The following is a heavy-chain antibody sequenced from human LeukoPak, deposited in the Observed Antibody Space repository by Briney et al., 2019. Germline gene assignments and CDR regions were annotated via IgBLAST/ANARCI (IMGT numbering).Heavy chain of an antibody. J-gene: IGHJ4*02. CDR1: GFTFSSYT. V-gene: IGHV3-30*04. CDR3: ARGRGTYFFDY. Sequence: GGSLRLSCAASGFTFSSYTLHWVRQAPGKGLEWVTIISYDGSNIYYADSVKGRFTISRDNSKNTLYLQMNSLRAEDTAVYYCARGRGTYFFDYWGQGTLVTVSS. CDR2: ISYDGSNI. D-gene: IGHD3/OR15-3a*01.